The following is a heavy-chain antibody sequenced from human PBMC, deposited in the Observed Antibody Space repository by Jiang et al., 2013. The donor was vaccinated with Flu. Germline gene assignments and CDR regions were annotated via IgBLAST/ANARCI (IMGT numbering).Heavy chain of an antibody. Sequence: GAEVKKPGSSVKVSCKASGGTFSSSAVSWVRQAPGQGLEWMGGITPIFDTPNYAQKFQGRVTITADKSTSTAYLDLSSLTSKDTAVYYCARDRDQYGSGSFDYWGQGTPV. CDR3: ARDRDQYGSGSFDY. J-gene: IGHJ4*02. CDR2: ITPIFDTP. D-gene: IGHD3-10*01. CDR1: GGTFSSSA. V-gene: IGHV1-69*06.